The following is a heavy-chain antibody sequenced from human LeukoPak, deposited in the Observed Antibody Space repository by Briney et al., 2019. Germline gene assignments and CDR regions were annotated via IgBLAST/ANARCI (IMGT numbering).Heavy chain of an antibody. CDR1: GFTFSSYA. D-gene: IGHD3-22*01. Sequence: GGSLRLSCAASGFTFSSYAMSWVRQAPGKGLEWVSAISGSGGSTYYADSVKGRFTISRDNSKNTLYLQMNSLRAEDTAVYYCARGKAHYYDSSGPNWFDPWGQGTLVTVSS. CDR3: ARGKAHYYDSSGPNWFDP. J-gene: IGHJ5*02. V-gene: IGHV3-23*01. CDR2: ISGSGGST.